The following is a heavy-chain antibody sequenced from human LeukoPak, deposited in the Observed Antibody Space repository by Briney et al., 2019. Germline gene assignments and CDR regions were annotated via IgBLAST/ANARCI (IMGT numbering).Heavy chain of an antibody. CDR2: ITGSSNYI. J-gene: IGHJ6*03. CDR3: ARVVSSSFVYYYYYMDV. D-gene: IGHD6-13*01. Sequence: GGSLRLSCAASGFTFSSYSMNWVRQAPGKGLEWLSLITGSSNYIYYADSVKGRFTISRDNAKNSLYLQMNSLRAEDTAVYYCARVVSSSFVYYYYYMDVWGKGTTVTISS. V-gene: IGHV3-21*01. CDR1: GFTFSSYS.